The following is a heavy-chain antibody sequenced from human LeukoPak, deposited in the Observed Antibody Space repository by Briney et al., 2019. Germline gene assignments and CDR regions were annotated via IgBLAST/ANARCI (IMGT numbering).Heavy chain of an antibody. CDR1: GCSFSSYY. J-gene: IGHJ4*02. V-gene: IGHV4-59*01. CDR3: AAAYYYDSSGYAGEFDY. CDR2: IYYSGST. Sequence: PSETLSLTCTVSGCSFSSYYWSWIRQPPGKGLEWIGYIYYSGSTNYNPSLKSRVTISVDTSKNQFSLKLSSVTAADTAVYYCAAAYYYDSSGYAGEFDYWGQGTLVSVSS. D-gene: IGHD3-22*01.